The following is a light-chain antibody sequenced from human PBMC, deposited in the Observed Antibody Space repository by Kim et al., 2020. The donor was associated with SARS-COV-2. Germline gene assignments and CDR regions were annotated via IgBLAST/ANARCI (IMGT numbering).Light chain of an antibody. Sequence: DIQMTQSPSSLSASVGDRVTITCRASQSISSYLNWYQQKPGKAPKILIYAASSLQSGVPSRFSGSGSGTDFTLTISSLQPEDFAIYYCQQSYSTPQTFGRGTKVDIK. CDR2: AAS. J-gene: IGKJ1*01. CDR1: QSISSY. V-gene: IGKV1-39*01. CDR3: QQSYSTPQT.